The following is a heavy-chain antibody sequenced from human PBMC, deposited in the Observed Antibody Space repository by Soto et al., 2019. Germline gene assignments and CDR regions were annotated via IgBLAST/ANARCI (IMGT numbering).Heavy chain of an antibody. D-gene: IGHD3-10*01. CDR3: ARVAYYYGSGGPRGYYYGMDV. CDR1: GGSISSGDYY. J-gene: IGHJ6*02. CDR2: IYYSGST. Sequence: QVQLQESGPGLVKPSQTLSLTCTVSGGSISSGDYYWSWIRQPPGKGLEWIGYIYYSGSTYYNPSLKGRVTISVDTSKSQFSLKLSSVTAADTAVYYCARVAYYYGSGGPRGYYYGMDVWGQGTTVTVSS. V-gene: IGHV4-30-4*01.